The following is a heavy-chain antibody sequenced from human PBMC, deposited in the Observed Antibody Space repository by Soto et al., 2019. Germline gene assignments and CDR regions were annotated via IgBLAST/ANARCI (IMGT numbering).Heavy chain of an antibody. CDR1: GFTFSSYS. D-gene: IGHD6-19*01. Sequence: GGSLRLSCAASGFTFSSYSMNWVRQAPGKGLEWVSYISSSSSTIYYADSVKGRFTISRDNAKNSLYLQMNSLRAEDTAVYYCARGVAGGGDYYYYYYMDVWGKGTTVTVSS. J-gene: IGHJ6*03. CDR2: ISSSSSTI. CDR3: ARGVAGGGDYYYYYYMDV. V-gene: IGHV3-48*01.